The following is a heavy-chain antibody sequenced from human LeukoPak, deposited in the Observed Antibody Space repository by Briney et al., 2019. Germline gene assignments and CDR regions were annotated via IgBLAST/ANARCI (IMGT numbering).Heavy chain of an antibody. CDR3: ARYSSSEGWFDP. Sequence: SETLSLTCTVSSGSISSANYYWGWLRQPPGKGLEWIGIMYYSGNSSYNSSLKSRVTISVDTSKNQFSLRLSSVTAADTAVYYCARYSSSEGWFDPWGQGTLVTVSS. J-gene: IGHJ5*02. D-gene: IGHD6-13*01. CDR2: MYYSGNS. CDR1: SGSISSANYY. V-gene: IGHV4-39*01.